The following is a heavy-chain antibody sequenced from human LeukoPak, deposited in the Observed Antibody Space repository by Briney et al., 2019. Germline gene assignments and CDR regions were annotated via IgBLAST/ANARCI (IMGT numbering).Heavy chain of an antibody. Sequence: GGSLRLSCTASGFSFSTYSMNWVRQAPGKGLEWVSYIVGSSSNIHYADSVKGRFTISRDNAKNSLYLQMDSLRAEDTAVYYCATDSPETAAFDYWGQGTLVTVSS. V-gene: IGHV3-48*04. CDR3: ATDSPETAAFDY. J-gene: IGHJ4*02. CDR2: IVGSSSNI. D-gene: IGHD1-1*01. CDR1: GFSFSTYS.